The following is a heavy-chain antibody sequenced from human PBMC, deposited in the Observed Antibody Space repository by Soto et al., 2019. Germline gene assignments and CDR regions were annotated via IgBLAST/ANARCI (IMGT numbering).Heavy chain of an antibody. CDR1: GYTFTSYA. D-gene: IGHD3-10*01. CDR2: INAGNGNT. CDR3: ARDGRIQNRVTNYYGSGGIDY. J-gene: IGHJ4*02. V-gene: IGHV1-3*01. Sequence: GASVKVSCKASGYTFTSYAMHWVRQAPGQRLEWMGWINAGNGNTKYSQKFQGRVTITRDTSASTAYMELSSLRSEDTAVYYCARDGRIQNRVTNYYGSGGIDYWGQGTLVTVSS.